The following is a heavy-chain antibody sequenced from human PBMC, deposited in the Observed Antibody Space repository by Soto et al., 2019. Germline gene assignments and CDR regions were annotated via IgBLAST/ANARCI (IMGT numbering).Heavy chain of an antibody. V-gene: IGHV3-23*01. CDR2: ITGSGAGS. J-gene: IGHJ5*02. CDR1: GFTFSSYA. Sequence: EVQLLESGGGWLQPGGSLRLSCAASGFTFSSYAMNWVRQAPGKGLEWVSGITGSGAGSYYSDSVKGRFTISRDNSKNTLYLQMNSVRAEDTAVYYCAKAYSNSWPNDWFDPWGQGTLVTVSS. D-gene: IGHD6-13*01. CDR3: AKAYSNSWPNDWFDP.